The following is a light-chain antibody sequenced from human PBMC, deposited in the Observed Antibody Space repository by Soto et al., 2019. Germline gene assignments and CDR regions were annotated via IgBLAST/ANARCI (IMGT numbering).Light chain of an antibody. V-gene: IGLV1-47*01. Sequence: QSVLIQPPSASGTPGQRVTISCSGSSSNIGSNYVYWFQQLPGAAPKLLIYRNNQRPSGVPDRFSGSKSGTSASLAIGGLRSEDEADYYCATWEDNLTARVFGGGTKLTVL. CDR1: SSNIGSNY. CDR3: ATWEDNLTARV. CDR2: RNN. J-gene: IGLJ3*02.